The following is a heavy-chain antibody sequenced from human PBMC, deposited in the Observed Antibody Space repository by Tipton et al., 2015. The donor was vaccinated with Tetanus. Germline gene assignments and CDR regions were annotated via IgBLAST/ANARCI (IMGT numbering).Heavy chain of an antibody. J-gene: IGHJ4*02. CDR3: ARDQARGARGWNYFDY. CDR1: GGSISSGGYY. CDR2: IYSSGST. D-gene: IGHD1-26*01. Sequence: LRLSCTVSGGSISSGGYYWSWIRQRPGKGLEWIGDIYSSGSTYSNPSLKGRVTISVDTSKNQFSLRLNSVTAADTAVYYCARDQARGARGWNYFDYWGLGNMVTVSS. V-gene: IGHV4-31*03.